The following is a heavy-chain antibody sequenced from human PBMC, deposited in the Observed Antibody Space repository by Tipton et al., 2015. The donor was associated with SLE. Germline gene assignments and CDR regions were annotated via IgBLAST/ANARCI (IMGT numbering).Heavy chain of an antibody. CDR2: IYYSGST. CDR3: ARVGSSHYYYYYYLDV. Sequence: TLSLTCTVSGGSINTYYWSWIRQPPGKGLEWIGYIYYSGSTNYNPSLKSRVTISVDTSKNQFSLKLSSVTAADTAVYYCARVGSSHYYYYYYLDVWGKGTTVTVSS. V-gene: IGHV4-59*01. J-gene: IGHJ6*03. CDR1: GGSINTYY. D-gene: IGHD6-6*01.